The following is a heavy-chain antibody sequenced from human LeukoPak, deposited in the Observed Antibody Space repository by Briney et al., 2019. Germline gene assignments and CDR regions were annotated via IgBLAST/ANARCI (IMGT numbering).Heavy chain of an antibody. CDR1: GFXFSSYA. CDR3: ARVSFCPRCHFDY. Sequence: GGSLRLSCEASGFXFSSYAIHWVRQAPGKGLEWMAVISYDGSNKYYADSVRGRFTISRDNSKNTLYLQLNSLRAEDTAVYYCARVSFCPRCHFDYWGQGTLVTVSS. D-gene: IGHD2/OR15-2a*01. V-gene: IGHV3-30-3*01. CDR2: ISYDGSNK. J-gene: IGHJ4*02.